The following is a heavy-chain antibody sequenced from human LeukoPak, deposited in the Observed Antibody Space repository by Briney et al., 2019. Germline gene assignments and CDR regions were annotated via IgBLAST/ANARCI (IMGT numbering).Heavy chain of an antibody. D-gene: IGHD5-12*01. CDR1: GGSFSGYY. Sequence: SETLSLTCAVYGGSFSGYYWSWIRQSPGKGLEWIGEINHSGSTNYNPSLKSRVTISVDTSKNQFSLKLSSVTAADTAVYYCARGPFGDSGYSYYYYYMDVWGKGTTVTVSS. V-gene: IGHV4-34*01. CDR2: INHSGST. J-gene: IGHJ6*03. CDR3: ARGPFGDSGYSYYYYYMDV.